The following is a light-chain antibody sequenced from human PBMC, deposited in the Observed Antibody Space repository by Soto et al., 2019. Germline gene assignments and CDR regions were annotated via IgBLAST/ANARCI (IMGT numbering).Light chain of an antibody. Sequence: EIVLTQYHATLSVSPGERVTLSCRASQSVDINLAWYQQKPGQAPRLLIYGASTRATDMPGTFSGRGSGTEFTLTISSLQPEDFAVYYCQQYKNWPRTFGQGTKVEIK. CDR3: QQYKNWPRT. V-gene: IGKV3-15*01. J-gene: IGKJ1*01. CDR1: QSVDIN. CDR2: GAS.